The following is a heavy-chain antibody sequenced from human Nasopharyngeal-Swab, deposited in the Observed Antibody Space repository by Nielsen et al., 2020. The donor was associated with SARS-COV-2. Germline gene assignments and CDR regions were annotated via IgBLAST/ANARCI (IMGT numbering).Heavy chain of an antibody. CDR2: ISSSSSYT. CDR3: ASEGTHCSGGSCYVY. D-gene: IGHD2-15*01. J-gene: IGHJ4*02. V-gene: IGHV3-11*06. Sequence: RQAPGKGLEWVSYISSSSSYTNYADSVKGRFTISRDNAKNSLYLQMNSLRAEDTAVYYCASEGTHCSGGSCYVYWGQGTLVTVSS.